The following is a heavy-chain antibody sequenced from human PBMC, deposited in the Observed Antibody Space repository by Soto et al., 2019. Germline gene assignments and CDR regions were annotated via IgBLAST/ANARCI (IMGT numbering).Heavy chain of an antibody. Sequence: ASVKVSCKASGYTFTSYGISWVRQAPGQGLEWMGWISAYNGNTNYAQKLQGRVTMTTDTSTSTAYMELRSLRSDDTAVYYCAREYRSSYYYYVMDVWGQGTTVTVSS. CDR3: AREYRSSYYYYVMDV. CDR2: ISAYNGNT. J-gene: IGHJ6*02. V-gene: IGHV1-18*01. D-gene: IGHD6-19*01. CDR1: GYTFTSYG.